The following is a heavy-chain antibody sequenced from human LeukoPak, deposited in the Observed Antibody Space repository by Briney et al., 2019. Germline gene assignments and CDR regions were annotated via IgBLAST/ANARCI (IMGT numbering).Heavy chain of an antibody. CDR2: AYYRSNWDN. CDR3: ARNYYGSGSYYSHFDY. J-gene: IGHJ4*02. V-gene: IGHV6-1*01. CDR1: GDSVSSNSAT. Sequence: SQTLSLTCAISGDSVSSNSATWNWIRQYPSRGLEWLGRAYYRSNWDNDYAVSVKSRITINPDTSKNQFSLQLKSVTPEDTAVYYCARNYYGSGSYYSHFDYWGQGTLVTVSS. D-gene: IGHD3-10*01.